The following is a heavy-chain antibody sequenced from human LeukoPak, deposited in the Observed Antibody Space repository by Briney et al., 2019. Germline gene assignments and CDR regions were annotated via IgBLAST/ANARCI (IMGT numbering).Heavy chain of an antibody. CDR2: IRSKAYGGTT. Sequence: SGGSLRLSCTASGFTFGDYAMSWVRQAPGKGLEGVGFIRSKAYGGTTEYAASVKGRFTISRDDSKSIAYLQMNSLKTEDTAVYYCTRYSWYYFDYWGQGTLVTVSS. V-gene: IGHV3-49*04. D-gene: IGHD6-13*01. CDR3: TRYSWYYFDY. J-gene: IGHJ4*02. CDR1: GFTFGDYA.